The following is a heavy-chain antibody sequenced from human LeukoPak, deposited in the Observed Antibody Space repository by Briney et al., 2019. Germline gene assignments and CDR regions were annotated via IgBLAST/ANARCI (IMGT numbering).Heavy chain of an antibody. V-gene: IGHV1-69*13. CDR3: ARSGGVVVPAADFDY. J-gene: IGHJ4*02. CDR2: IIPIFGTA. D-gene: IGHD2-2*01. CDR1: GGTFSSYA. Sequence: SVKVSCKASGGTFSSYAISWVRQAPGQGLEWMGGIIPIFGTANYAQKFQGRVTITAGESTSTAYMELSSLRSEDTAVYYCARSGGVVVPAADFDYWGQGTLVTVSS.